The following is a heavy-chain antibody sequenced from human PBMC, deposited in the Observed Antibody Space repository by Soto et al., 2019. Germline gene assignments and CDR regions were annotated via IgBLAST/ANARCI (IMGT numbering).Heavy chain of an antibody. CDR2: NIPIFGTA. V-gene: IGHV1-69*01. D-gene: IGHD3-10*01. J-gene: IGHJ5*02. CDR1: GGTFSSYA. CDR3: ARDSLRGYYGSGSYFIS. Sequence: QVQLVQSGAEVKKPGSSVKVSCKASGGTFSSYAISWVRQAPGQGLEWMGGNIPIFGTANYAQKFQGRVTITADESTSTAYMELSSLRSEDTAVYYCARDSLRGYYGSGSYFISWGQGTLVTVSS.